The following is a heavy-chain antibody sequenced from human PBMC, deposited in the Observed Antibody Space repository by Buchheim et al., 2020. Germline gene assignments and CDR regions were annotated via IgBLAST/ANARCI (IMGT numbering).Heavy chain of an antibody. CDR2: IKEDGSEK. D-gene: IGHD1-1*01. CDR3: ARGRGYFYSNEDNWPDP. V-gene: IGHV3-7*01. Sequence: EVQLVESGGGLVQPGGSLRLSCVASGFTFGSDWMSWVRQAPGKGPEWVANIKEDGSEKYYVDSVKARFSISRDNAKNSVYLQMNSLRAEDTAMYYCARGRGYFYSNEDNWPDPWGQGTL. CDR1: GFTFGSDW. J-gene: IGHJ5*02.